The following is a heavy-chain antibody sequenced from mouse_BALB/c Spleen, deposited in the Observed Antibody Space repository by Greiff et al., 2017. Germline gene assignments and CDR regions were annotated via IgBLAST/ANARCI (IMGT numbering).Heavy chain of an antibody. Sequence: VQLQQSGAELVKPGASVKLSCKASGYTFTSYWMHWVKQRPGQGLEWIGEIDPSDSYTNYNQKFKGKATLTVDKSSSTAYMQLSSLTSEDSAVYYCASHGNYFDYWGQGTTLTVSS. CDR2: IDPSDSYT. V-gene: IGHV1-69*02. CDR1: GYTFTSYW. D-gene: IGHD2-1*01. J-gene: IGHJ2*01. CDR3: ASHGNYFDY.